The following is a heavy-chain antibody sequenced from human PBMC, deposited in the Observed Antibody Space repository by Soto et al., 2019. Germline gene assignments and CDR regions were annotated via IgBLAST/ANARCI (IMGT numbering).Heavy chain of an antibody. D-gene: IGHD2-15*01. V-gene: IGHV3-48*01. CDR3: ARDLGRLGYCSGGSCPNAFDI. Sequence: EVQLVESGGGLVQPGGSLRLSCAASGFTFSSYSMNWVRQAPGKGLEWVSYISSSSSTIYYAASVKGRFTISRDNAKNSLYLQMNSLRAEDTAVYYCARDLGRLGYCSGGSCPNAFDIWGQGTMVTVSS. CDR2: ISSSSSTI. J-gene: IGHJ3*02. CDR1: GFTFSSYS.